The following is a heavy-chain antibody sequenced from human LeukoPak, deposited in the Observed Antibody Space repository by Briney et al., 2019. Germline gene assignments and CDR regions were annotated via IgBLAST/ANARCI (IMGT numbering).Heavy chain of an antibody. Sequence: GGSLRLSCAASGFTFSTYGMHWVRQAPGKGLEWVAFIRYDGSNKYYADSVKGRFTISRDNSKNTLYLQMNSLRAEDTAVYFCVRDVRTIHEKWGQGTLVTVSS. CDR3: VRDVRTIHEK. J-gene: IGHJ4*02. CDR2: IRYDGSNK. CDR1: GFTFSTYG. D-gene: IGHD1/OR15-1a*01. V-gene: IGHV3-30*02.